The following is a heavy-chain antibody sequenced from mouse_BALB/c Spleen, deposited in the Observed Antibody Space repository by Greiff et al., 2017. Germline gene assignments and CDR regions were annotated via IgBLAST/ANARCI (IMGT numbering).Heavy chain of an antibody. J-gene: IGHJ4*01. CDR1: GYTFTSYN. CDR2: IYPGNGDT. CDR3: ARDYGSSYAMDY. V-gene: IGHV1-12*01. D-gene: IGHD1-1*01. Sequence: LQQPGAELVKPGASVKMSCKASGYTFTSYNMHWVKQTPGQGLEWIGAIYPGNGDTSYNQKFKGKATLTADKSSSTAYMQLSSLTSEDSAVYYCARDYGSSYAMDYWGQGTSVTVSS.